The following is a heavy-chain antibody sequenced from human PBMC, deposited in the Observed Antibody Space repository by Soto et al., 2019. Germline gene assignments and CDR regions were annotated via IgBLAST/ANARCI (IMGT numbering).Heavy chain of an antibody. Sequence: ASVKVSCKASGYTFTGYYMHWVRQAPGQGLEWMGWINPNSGGTNYAQKFQGWVTMTRDMSISTAYMELSRLRSDDTAVYYCARGNSSKPYYYYGMDVWGQGTTVTVSS. D-gene: IGHD6-6*01. V-gene: IGHV1-2*04. CDR3: ARGNSSKPYYYYGMDV. CDR1: GYTFTGYY. CDR2: INPNSGGT. J-gene: IGHJ6*02.